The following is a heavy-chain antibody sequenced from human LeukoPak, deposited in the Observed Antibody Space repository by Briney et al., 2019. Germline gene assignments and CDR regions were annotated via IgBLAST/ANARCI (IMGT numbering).Heavy chain of an antibody. J-gene: IGHJ5*02. Sequence: GGPLRLSCAASGFTFSSYAMSWVRQAPGKGLEWVSAISGSGGSTYYADSVKGRFTISRDNSKNTLYVQMNSLRAEDTAVYYCATPPRGVYTSGWYQVSWGQGTLVTVSS. CDR2: ISGSGGST. V-gene: IGHV3-23*01. D-gene: IGHD6-19*01. CDR3: ATPPRGVYTSGWYQVS. CDR1: GFTFSSYA.